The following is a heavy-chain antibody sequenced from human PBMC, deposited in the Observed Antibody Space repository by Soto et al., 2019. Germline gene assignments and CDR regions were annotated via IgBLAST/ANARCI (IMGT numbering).Heavy chain of an antibody. V-gene: IGHV1-69*12. J-gene: IGHJ3*02. CDR3: ARSGVVVNAFDI. CDR2: IVPISGTT. Sequence: QVQLVQSGAEVKKPGSSVKVSCKVSGGTFNYYAINWVRQAPGQGLEWMGGIVPISGTTNYAQKFQGRVTTTADESTSTAEMELSSLRSEDTAVYYCARSGVVVNAFDIWGQGTLVTVSS. CDR1: GGTFNYYA. D-gene: IGHD2-21*01.